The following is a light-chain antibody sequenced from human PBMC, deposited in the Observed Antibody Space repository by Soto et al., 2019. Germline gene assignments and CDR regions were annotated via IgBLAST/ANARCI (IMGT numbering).Light chain of an antibody. V-gene: IGLV2-14*01. Sequence: QSVLTQPASVSGSPGQSITVSCTGSSSDVGGHNYVSWYQHHPGKAPKLMIYEVTNRPSGVSNRFSGSKSGNTASLTISGLQAEDEADYYCGSYTSASTPDVFGTGTKLTVL. CDR3: GSYTSASTPDV. CDR2: EVT. CDR1: SSDVGGHNY. J-gene: IGLJ1*01.